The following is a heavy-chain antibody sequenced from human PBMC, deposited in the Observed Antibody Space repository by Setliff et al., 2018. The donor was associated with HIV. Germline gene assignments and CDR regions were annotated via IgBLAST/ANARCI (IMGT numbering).Heavy chain of an antibody. CDR3: ARDLIASAGSFDY. CDR1: GGSISSGDYY. J-gene: IGHJ4*02. V-gene: IGHV4-31*03. CDR2: IYNSGST. D-gene: IGHD6-13*01. Sequence: TLSLTCTVSGGSISSGDYYWSWIRQHPGKGLEWIGYIYNSGSTNYNPSLKSRVTISVDRSKNQFSLKLRSVTAADTAVYYCARDLIASAGSFDYWGQGTLVTVSS.